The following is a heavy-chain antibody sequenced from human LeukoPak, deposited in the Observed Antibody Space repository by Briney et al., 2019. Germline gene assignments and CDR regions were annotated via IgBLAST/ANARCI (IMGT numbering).Heavy chain of an antibody. CDR1: GFTFSSYG. V-gene: IGHV3-30*03. D-gene: IGHD6-13*01. CDR3: ARDAVGIYRIIDY. CDR2: ISYDGSNK. Sequence: GRSLRLSCAASGFTFSSYGMHWVRQAPGKGLEWVAVISYDGSNKYYADSVKGRFTIFRDNAKNSLYLQMNSLRAEDTAIYYCARDAVGIYRIIDYWGQGTLVTVSS. J-gene: IGHJ4*02.